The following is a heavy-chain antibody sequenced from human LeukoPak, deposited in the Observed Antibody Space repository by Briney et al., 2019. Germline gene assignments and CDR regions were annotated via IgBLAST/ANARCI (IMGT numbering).Heavy chain of an antibody. CDR2: IYYDGST. CDR3: ARGYYDFWIDY. D-gene: IGHD3-3*01. V-gene: IGHV4-39*01. Sequence: ASETLSLTCTVSGGSISTTSSYWGWVRHPPGKGLEWIGSIYYDGSTHYNPSLKSRVTISVDTSKNQFSLKLSSVTAADTAVYYCARGYYDFWIDYWGQGTLVTVSS. J-gene: IGHJ4*02. CDR1: GGSISTTSSY.